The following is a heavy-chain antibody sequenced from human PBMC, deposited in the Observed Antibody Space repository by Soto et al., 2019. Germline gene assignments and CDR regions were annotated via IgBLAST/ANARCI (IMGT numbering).Heavy chain of an antibody. Sequence: GGSLRLSCVASGFTFSAYSMNWVRQAPGKGLEWLSYISGGRAYIYYADSVRARFTISRDNAENSLYLQMDNLRDEDTALYYCARQVYTVVTPMDFWGQGTLVTVSS. D-gene: IGHD3-16*01. CDR1: GFTFSAYS. V-gene: IGHV3-48*02. CDR3: ARQVYTVVTPMDF. J-gene: IGHJ4*02. CDR2: ISGGRAYI.